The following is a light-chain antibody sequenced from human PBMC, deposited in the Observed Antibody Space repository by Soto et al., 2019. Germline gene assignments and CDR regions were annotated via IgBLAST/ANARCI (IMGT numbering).Light chain of an antibody. Sequence: QSVLTQPAFVSASPGQSITISCTGTRGDIGGYNYVSWYQQHPGKAPKLMIYDVYHRPSGVSNRFSASKSGNTASLTISGLQAEDEADYYCSSYTSSTTLVFGTGTKLTVL. CDR1: RGDIGGYNY. CDR3: SSYTSSTTLV. CDR2: DVY. V-gene: IGLV2-14*03. J-gene: IGLJ1*01.